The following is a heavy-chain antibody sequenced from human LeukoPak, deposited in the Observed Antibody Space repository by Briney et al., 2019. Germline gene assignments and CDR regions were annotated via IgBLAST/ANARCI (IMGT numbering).Heavy chain of an antibody. Sequence: GESLKISCKGSGYSFTSYWIGWVRQMPGKGLEWMGIIYPGDSDTRYSPSFQGRVTISADKSISTAYLQWSSLKASDTAMYYCARRYCSSTNCYAGFDYWGQGTLVTVSS. D-gene: IGHD2-2*01. CDR3: ARRYCSSTNCYAGFDY. J-gene: IGHJ4*02. CDR1: GYSFTSYW. CDR2: IYPGDSDT. V-gene: IGHV5-51*01.